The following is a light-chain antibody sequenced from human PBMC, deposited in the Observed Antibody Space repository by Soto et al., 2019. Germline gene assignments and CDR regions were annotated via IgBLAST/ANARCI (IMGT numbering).Light chain of an antibody. V-gene: IGKV1-9*01. Sequence: DIQLTQSPSFLSASVGDRVTITCRASQGMSSCLAWYQERPGKAPNLLIYAASTLQSGVPSSFSGSGSGTEFSLTISSLQPEGFATYYCQQLNSNPPLTFGGGSKVEIK. CDR3: QQLNSNPPLT. CDR1: QGMSSC. CDR2: AAS. J-gene: IGKJ4*01.